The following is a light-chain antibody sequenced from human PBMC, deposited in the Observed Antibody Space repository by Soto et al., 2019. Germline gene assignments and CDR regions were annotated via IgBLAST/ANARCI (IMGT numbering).Light chain of an antibody. V-gene: IGKV3-11*01. CDR1: QSVSSY. CDR2: DAS. J-gene: IGKJ1*01. CDR3: QHRSNWPWT. Sequence: EILLTQSPGTLSLSPGERATLSCRASQSVSSYLAWYQQKPGQAPRLLIYDASDRASGVPPRFSGSGSGTDFTLTITGLEPEDSAVYYCQHRSNWPWTFGQGTKVDI.